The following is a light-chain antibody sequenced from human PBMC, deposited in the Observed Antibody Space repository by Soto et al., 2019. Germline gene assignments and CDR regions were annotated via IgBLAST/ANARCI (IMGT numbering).Light chain of an antibody. J-gene: IGLJ3*02. V-gene: IGLV1-47*02. CDR3: AEWDDCLGGRSWV. Sequence: QSVLTQPPSASGTPGQRVTISCSGSSSNIGSNYVYWYQQLPGTAPKLLIYSNNQRPSGVPGRFSGSKSGTSASLAISGLRSEDEADYACAEWDDCLGGRSWVFGGGTKLTVL. CDR1: SSNIGSNY. CDR2: SNN.